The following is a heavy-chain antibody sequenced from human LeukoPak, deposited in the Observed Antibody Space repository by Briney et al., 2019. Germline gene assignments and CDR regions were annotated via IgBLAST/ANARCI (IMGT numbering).Heavy chain of an antibody. J-gene: IGHJ4*02. CDR2: IYYSGST. CDR1: GGSISSYY. D-gene: IGHD3-10*01. CDR3: ARDPMVRGVNGY. V-gene: IGHV4-59*12. Sequence: SETLSLTCTVSGGSISSYYWSWIRQPPGKGLEWIGYIYYSGSTNYNPSLKSRVTISVDTSKNQFSLKLSSVTAADTAVYYCARDPMVRGVNGYWGQGTLVTVSA.